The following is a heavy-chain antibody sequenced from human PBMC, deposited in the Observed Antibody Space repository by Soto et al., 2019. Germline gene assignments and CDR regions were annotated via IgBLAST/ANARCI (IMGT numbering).Heavy chain of an antibody. CDR2: IYYSGYT. J-gene: IGHJ6*03. CDR1: GGSISPYY. D-gene: IGHD3-3*01. CDR3: ARTIFGVVIPYYYYYMDV. V-gene: IGHV4-59*08. Sequence: SETLSLTCTASGGSISPYYWSWIRQPPGEGMEWLGYIYYSGYTNYNPSLKSRLTISVDTSKNQFSLKLSSVTAADTAVYYCARTIFGVVIPYYYYYMDVWGKGTTVTVSS.